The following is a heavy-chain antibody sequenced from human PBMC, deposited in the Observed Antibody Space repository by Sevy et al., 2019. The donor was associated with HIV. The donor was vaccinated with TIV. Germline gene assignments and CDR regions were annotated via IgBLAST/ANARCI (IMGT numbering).Heavy chain of an antibody. CDR2: IYYSGST. D-gene: IGHD3-3*01. CDR1: GGSISSGGYY. J-gene: IGHJ3*02. CDR3: ARDIAGITIFGVPYESYAFDI. V-gene: IGHV4-31*03. Sequence: SETLSLTCTVSGGSISSGGYYWSWIRQHPGKGLEWIGYIYYSGSTYYNPSLKSRVTISVDTSKNQFSLKQSSVTAADTAVYYCARDIAGITIFGVPYESYAFDIWGQGTMVTVSS.